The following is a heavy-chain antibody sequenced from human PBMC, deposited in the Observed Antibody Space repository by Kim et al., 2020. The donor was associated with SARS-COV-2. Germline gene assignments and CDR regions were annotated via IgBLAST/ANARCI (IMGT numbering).Heavy chain of an antibody. J-gene: IGHJ6*02. Sequence: SVKVSCKASGGTFSSYAISWVRQAPGQGLEWMGGIIPIFGTANYAQKFQGRVTITADESTSTAYMELSSLRSEDTAVYYCGATSQWLVQYYYYYGMDVWGQGTTVTVSS. CDR3: GATSQWLVQYYYYYGMDV. CDR2: IIPIFGTA. CDR1: GGTFSSYA. V-gene: IGHV1-69*13. D-gene: IGHD6-19*01.